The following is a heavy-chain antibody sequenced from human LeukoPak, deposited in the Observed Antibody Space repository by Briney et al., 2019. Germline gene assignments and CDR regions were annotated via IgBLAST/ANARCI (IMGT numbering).Heavy chain of an antibody. Sequence: GGSLRLSCAASGLTFSSYAMSWVRQAPGKGLEWVSAISGSGGSTYYADSVKGRFTISRDNSKNTLYLQMNSLRAEDTAVYYCAKALGFMVRGVPIDYWGQGTLVTVSS. D-gene: IGHD3-10*01. CDR1: GLTFSSYA. V-gene: IGHV3-23*01. CDR2: ISGSGGST. J-gene: IGHJ4*02. CDR3: AKALGFMVRGVPIDY.